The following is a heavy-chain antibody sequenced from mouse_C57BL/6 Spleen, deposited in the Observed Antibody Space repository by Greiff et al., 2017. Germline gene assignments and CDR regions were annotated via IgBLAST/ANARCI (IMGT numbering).Heavy chain of an antibody. V-gene: IGHV1-80*01. CDR2: IYPGDGDT. Sequence: VQLQQSGAELVKPGASVKISCKASGYAFSSYWMNWVKQRPGKGLEWIGQIYPGDGDTNYNGKFKGKATLTADKSSSTAYMQLSSLTSEDSAVYFWARGYYGSSFDYWGQGTTLTVSS. J-gene: IGHJ2*01. CDR1: GYAFSSYW. CDR3: ARGYYGSSFDY. D-gene: IGHD1-1*01.